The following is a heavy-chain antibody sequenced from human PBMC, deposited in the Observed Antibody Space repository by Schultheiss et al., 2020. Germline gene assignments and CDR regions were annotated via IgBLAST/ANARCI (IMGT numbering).Heavy chain of an antibody. V-gene: IGHV4-61*02. Sequence: SETLSLTCTVSGGSVSSGSYYWSWIRQPAGKGLEWIGRIYTSGSTNYNPSLKSRVTMSVDTSKNQFSLKLSSVTAADTAVYYCARAYCSGGSCYYTPWGGQGTLVTVSS. CDR3: ARAYCSGGSCYYTPW. J-gene: IGHJ4*02. CDR2: IYTSGST. CDR1: GGSVSSGSYY. D-gene: IGHD2-15*01.